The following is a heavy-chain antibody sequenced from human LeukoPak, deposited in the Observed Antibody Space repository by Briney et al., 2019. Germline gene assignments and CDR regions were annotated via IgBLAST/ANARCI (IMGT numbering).Heavy chain of an antibody. CDR3: ARMIVGATKVIRWFDP. J-gene: IGHJ5*02. CDR2: IDWDDDK. V-gene: IGHV2-70*11. Sequence: SGPTLVNPTQTLTLTCTFSGFSLSTSGMCVSWIRQPPGKALEWLARIDWDDDKYYSTSLKTRLTISKDTSKNQVVLTMTNMDPVDTATYYCARMIVGATKVIRWFDPWGQGTLVTVSS. CDR1: GFSLSTSGMC. D-gene: IGHD1-26*01.